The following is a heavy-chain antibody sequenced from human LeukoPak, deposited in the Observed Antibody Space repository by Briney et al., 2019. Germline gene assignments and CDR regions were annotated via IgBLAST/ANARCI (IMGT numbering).Heavy chain of an antibody. D-gene: IGHD3-3*01. Sequence: PGGSLRLSCAASGFTFSRYWTHWVRQAPGKGPVWVSRINSDGSDTSYADSVKGRFTVSRDNAKNTLYLQMNSLRAEDTAVYYCARDRGITIFGVLTYWGQGTLVTVSS. CDR1: GFTFSRYW. J-gene: IGHJ4*02. CDR2: INSDGSDT. V-gene: IGHV3-74*01. CDR3: ARDRGITIFGVLTY.